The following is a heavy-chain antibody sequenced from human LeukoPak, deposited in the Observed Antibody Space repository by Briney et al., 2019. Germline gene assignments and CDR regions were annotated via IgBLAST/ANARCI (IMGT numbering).Heavy chain of an antibody. D-gene: IGHD4-17*01. Sequence: GGSLRLSCAASGFTFSSYSMNWVRQAPGKGLEWVSSISSSSSYIYYADSVKGRFTISRDNAKNSLYLQMNSLRAEDTAVYYCARTVTTNSYYYYYGMDVWGQGTTVTVSS. CDR2: ISSSSSYI. CDR1: GFTFSSYS. CDR3: ARTVTTNSYYYYYGMDV. J-gene: IGHJ6*02. V-gene: IGHV3-21*01.